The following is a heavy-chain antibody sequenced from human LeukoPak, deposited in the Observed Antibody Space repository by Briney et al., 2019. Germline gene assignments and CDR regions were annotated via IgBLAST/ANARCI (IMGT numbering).Heavy chain of an antibody. D-gene: IGHD2-2*01. CDR3: AKGWCSSTSCSFDY. CDR1: GFTFSSYA. Sequence: GGSLRLSCAASGFTFSSYAMSWVRQAPGKGLEWVSIISDSGGSTYHADSVKGRFTTSRDNSKNTLYLQMNSLRAEDTAVYYCAKGWCSSTSCSFDYWGQGTLVTVSS. V-gene: IGHV3-23*01. J-gene: IGHJ4*02. CDR2: ISDSGGST.